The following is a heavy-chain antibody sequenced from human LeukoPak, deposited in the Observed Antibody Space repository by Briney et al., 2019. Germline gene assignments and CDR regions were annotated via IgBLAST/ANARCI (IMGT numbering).Heavy chain of an antibody. Sequence: PGGSLRLSCAASGFTVSSTYMNWVRQAPGKGLEWVSAIFSGGSIHYADSVRGRFTISRDNSKNTLYLQMNSLRAEDTAVYYCVRGRARAALDIWGQGTLVTVS. J-gene: IGHJ3*02. V-gene: IGHV3-53*01. CDR3: VRGRARAALDI. CDR1: GFTVSSTY. CDR2: IFSGGSI.